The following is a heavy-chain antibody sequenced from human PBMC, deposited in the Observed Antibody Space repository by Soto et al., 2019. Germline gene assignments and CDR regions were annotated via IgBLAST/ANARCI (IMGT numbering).Heavy chain of an antibody. CDR1: VDSVSSNSAA. J-gene: IGHJ6*02. V-gene: IGHV6-1*01. Sequence: PSQTLSLTCAISVDSVSSNSAAWNWIRQSPSRGLEWLGRTYYRSKWYNDYAVSVKSRITINPDTSKNQFSLQLNSVTPEDTAVYYCARVLEYSSSSVGRMSYYYYGMDVWGQGTTVTVSS. D-gene: IGHD6-6*01. CDR3: ARVLEYSSSSVGRMSYYYYGMDV. CDR2: TYYRSKWYN.